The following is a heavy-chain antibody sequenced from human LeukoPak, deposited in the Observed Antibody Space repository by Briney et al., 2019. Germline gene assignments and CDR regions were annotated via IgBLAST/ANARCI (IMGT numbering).Heavy chain of an antibody. CDR3: AKAPSDYAYYYGMGV. CDR2: ISGDGGST. V-gene: IGHV3-43*02. CDR1: GFTFDDYA. J-gene: IGHJ6*02. D-gene: IGHD4-17*01. Sequence: GGSLRLSCAASGFTFDDYAMHWVRQAPGKGLEWVSLISGDGGSTYYADSVKGRFTISRDNSKNSLYLQMNSLRTEDTALYYCAKAPSDYAYYYGMGVWGQGTTVTVSS.